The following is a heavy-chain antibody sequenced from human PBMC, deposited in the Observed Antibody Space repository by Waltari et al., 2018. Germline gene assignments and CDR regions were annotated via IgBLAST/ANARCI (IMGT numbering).Heavy chain of an antibody. CDR2: INSDGSST. V-gene: IGHV3-74*02. CDR3: AKSQLLPDDVFNM. Sequence: EILRFESGGGLVQPVGSLRLSCAASGFTFRSDWMHWFRQVPGKGLAWVSRINSDGSSTSYVDSVKGRFTISRDNSKNTLYLQMNSLRADDTAIYYCAKSQLLPDDVFNMWGQGTMVIVSP. J-gene: IGHJ3*02. CDR1: GFTFRSDW. D-gene: IGHD6-19*01.